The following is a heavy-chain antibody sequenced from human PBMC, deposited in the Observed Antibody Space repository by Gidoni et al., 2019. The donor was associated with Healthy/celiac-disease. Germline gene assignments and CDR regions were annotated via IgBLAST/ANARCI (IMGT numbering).Heavy chain of an antibody. CDR1: GFTFGDYA. J-gene: IGHJ4*02. Sequence: EVQLVESGGGLVQPGRSLRLSCTASGFTFGDYAMSWVRQAPGKGLEWVGFIRSKAYGGTTEYAASVKGRFTISRDDSKSIAYLQMNSLKTEDTAVYYCTREEDGYFDYWGQGTLVTVSS. V-gene: IGHV3-49*04. CDR3: TREEDGYFDY. CDR2: IRSKAYGGTT.